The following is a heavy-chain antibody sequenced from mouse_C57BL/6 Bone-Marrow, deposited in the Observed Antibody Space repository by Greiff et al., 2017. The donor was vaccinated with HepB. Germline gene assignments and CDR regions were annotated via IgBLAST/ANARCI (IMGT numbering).Heavy chain of an antibody. J-gene: IGHJ2*01. CDR3: ARSLITTVVFDY. Sequence: VQLQQSGAELVRPGPSVKVSCKASGYAFTNYLIEWVKQRPGQGLEWIGVINPGSGGTNYNEKFKGKATLTADKSSSTAYMQLSSLTSEDSAVYCCARSLITTVVFDYWGQGTTLTVSS. CDR2: INPGSGGT. D-gene: IGHD1-1*01. CDR1: GYAFTNYL. V-gene: IGHV1-54*01.